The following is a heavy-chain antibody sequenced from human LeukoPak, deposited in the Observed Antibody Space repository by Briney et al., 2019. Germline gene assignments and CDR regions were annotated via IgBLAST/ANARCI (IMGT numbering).Heavy chain of an antibody. CDR3: ARLLAAAGHSHDY. J-gene: IGHJ4*02. CDR2: IIPIFGTA. D-gene: IGHD6-13*01. CDR1: GGTFSSYA. Sequence: ASVKVSCKASGGTFSSYAISWVRQAPGQGLEWMGRIIPIFGTANYAQKFQGRVTITTDESTSTAYMELSSLRSEDTAVYYCARLLAAAGHSHDYWGQGTLVTASS. V-gene: IGHV1-69*05.